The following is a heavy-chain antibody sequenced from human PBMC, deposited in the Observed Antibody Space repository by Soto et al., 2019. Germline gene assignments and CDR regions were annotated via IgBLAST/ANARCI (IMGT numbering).Heavy chain of an antibody. CDR2: IDPSDSYT. CDR1: GYSFTSYW. CDR3: ARLSITMVRGGIWNDYGMDF. D-gene: IGHD3-10*01. J-gene: IGHJ6*02. Sequence: SRESLKISCKGSGYSFTSYWISWVRQMPGKGLEWMGRIDPSDSYTNYSPSFQGHVTISADKSISTAYLQWSSLKASDTAMYYCARLSITMVRGGIWNDYGMDFWCQGPSVSVAS. V-gene: IGHV5-10-1*01.